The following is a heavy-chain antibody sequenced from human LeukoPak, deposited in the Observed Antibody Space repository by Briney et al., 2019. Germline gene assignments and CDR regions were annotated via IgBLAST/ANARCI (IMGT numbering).Heavy chain of an antibody. CDR3: ARGPRYDFWSGPLDYGMDV. CDR1: GGSISSYY. CDR2: IYTSGST. Sequence: SETLSLTCTVSGGSISSYYWSWIRQSAGKGLEWIGRIYTSGSTNYNPSLKSRVTMSVDTSQNQFSLKLSSVSAADTAVYYCARGPRYDFWSGPLDYGMDVWGQGTTVTVSS. V-gene: IGHV4-4*07. J-gene: IGHJ6*02. D-gene: IGHD3-3*01.